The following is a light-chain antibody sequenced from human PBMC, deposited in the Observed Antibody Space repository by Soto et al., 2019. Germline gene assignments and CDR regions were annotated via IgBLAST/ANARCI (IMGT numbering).Light chain of an antibody. CDR1: SSDVGNYKY. Sequence: QSALTQSPSASGSPGQSVTISCTGTSSDVGNYKYVSWYQQHPGKAPKLMIYEVSKRPSGVPDRFSGSKSGNTASLTVSGLQVEDEDDHYCSSYAGSNLWVFGGGTKLTVL. CDR3: SSYAGSNLWV. V-gene: IGLV2-8*01. J-gene: IGLJ3*02. CDR2: EVS.